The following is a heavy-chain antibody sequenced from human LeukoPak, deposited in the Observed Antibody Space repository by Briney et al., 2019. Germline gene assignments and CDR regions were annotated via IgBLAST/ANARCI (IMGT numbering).Heavy chain of an antibody. D-gene: IGHD3-22*01. Sequence: SETLSLTCAVYGGSFSGYYWSWIRQPPGKGLEWIGEINHSGSTNYNPSLKSRVTISVDTSKNQFSLKLSSVTAADTAVYYCARVLDYYDSSGYLTAYYLDYWGQGTLVTVSS. CDR2: INHSGST. CDR1: GGSFSGYY. J-gene: IGHJ4*02. CDR3: ARVLDYYDSSGYLTAYYLDY. V-gene: IGHV4-34*01.